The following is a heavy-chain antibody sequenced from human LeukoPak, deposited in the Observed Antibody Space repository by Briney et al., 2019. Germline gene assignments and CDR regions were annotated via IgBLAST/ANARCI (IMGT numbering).Heavy chain of an antibody. Sequence: GGSLRLSCAASGFTIRSNYMSWVRQAPGKGLEWVSVIYSGGSTYYADSVKGRFTISRDNSKNTLYLQMNSLRAEDTAVYYCARDLSGITGYTYGRGIDYWGQGTLVTVSS. CDR2: IYSGGST. CDR1: GFTIRSNY. V-gene: IGHV3-66*01. D-gene: IGHD5-18*01. J-gene: IGHJ4*02. CDR3: ARDLSGITGYTYGRGIDY.